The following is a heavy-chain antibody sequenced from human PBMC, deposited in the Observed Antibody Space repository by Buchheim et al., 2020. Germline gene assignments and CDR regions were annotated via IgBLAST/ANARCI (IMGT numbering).Heavy chain of an antibody. CDR1: GFTFTNYL. CDR3: ARDEYYYGMDV. J-gene: IGHJ6*02. CDR2: INASGGST. Sequence: EVQLVESGGDLVQPGGSLRLSCVVSGFTFTNYLMHWVRQAPGKGLVWVSRINASGGSTRYADAVKGRFTISRDNARNKLYLQMDSLRVEDTGVYYCARDEYYYGMDVWGEGTT. D-gene: IGHD2/OR15-2a*01. V-gene: IGHV3-74*01.